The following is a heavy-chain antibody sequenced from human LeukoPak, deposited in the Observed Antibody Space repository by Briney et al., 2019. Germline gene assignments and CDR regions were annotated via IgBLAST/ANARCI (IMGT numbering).Heavy chain of an antibody. V-gene: IGHV4-34*01. CDR3: ASVTREYDFWSGYQTPYYFDY. J-gene: IGHJ4*02. CDR1: GGSFSGYY. CDR2: INHSGST. D-gene: IGHD3-3*01. Sequence: SETLSLTCAVYGGSFSGYYWSWIRQPPGKGLEWIGEINHSGSTNYNPSLKSRVTISVDTSKNQFSLKLSSVTAADTAVYYCASVTREYDFWSGYQTPYYFDYWGQGTLVTVSS.